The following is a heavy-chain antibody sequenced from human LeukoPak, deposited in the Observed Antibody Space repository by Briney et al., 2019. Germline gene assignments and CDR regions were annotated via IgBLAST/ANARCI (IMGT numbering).Heavy chain of an antibody. CDR2: ISGSGGST. CDR3: AKLEGSSWDYYYYYMDV. D-gene: IGHD6-13*01. CDR1: GFTFSSYA. J-gene: IGHJ6*03. Sequence: GGSLRLSCAASGFTFSSYAMSWVRQAPGKGLEWVSAISGSGGSTYYADSVKGRFTISGDNSKNTLYLQMNSLRAEDTAVYYCAKLEGSSWDYYYYYMDVWGKGTTVTVSS. V-gene: IGHV3-23*01.